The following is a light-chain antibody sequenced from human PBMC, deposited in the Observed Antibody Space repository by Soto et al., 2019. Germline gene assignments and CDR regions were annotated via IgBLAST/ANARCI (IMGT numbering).Light chain of an antibody. CDR2: RAS. J-gene: IGKJ1*01. CDR3: QQYHNLWT. V-gene: IGKV3-15*01. Sequence: IVMTQSPATLSVSPGERATLSCRARQSVSSNVAWYQQRPGQAPRLIIYRASTRATGIPARFSGSGSGTEFTLTISSLQSEDFAVYYCQQYHNLWTFGQGTKVDIK. CDR1: QSVSSN.